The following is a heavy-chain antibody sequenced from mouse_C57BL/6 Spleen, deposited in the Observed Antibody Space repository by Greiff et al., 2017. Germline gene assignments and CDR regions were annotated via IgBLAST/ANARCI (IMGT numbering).Heavy chain of an antibody. D-gene: IGHD1-1*01. CDR1: GYTFTSYW. V-gene: IGHV1-69*01. J-gene: IGHJ2*01. CDR2: IDPSDSYT. Sequence: QVQLQQPGAELVMPGASVKLSCKASGYTFTSYWMHWVKQRPGQGLEWIGEIDPSDSYTNYNQKFKGKSTLTVDKSSSTAYMQLSSLTSEDSAVYYCARSRVTTVVAHYCDYWGQGTTLTVSS. CDR3: ARSRVTTVVAHYCDY.